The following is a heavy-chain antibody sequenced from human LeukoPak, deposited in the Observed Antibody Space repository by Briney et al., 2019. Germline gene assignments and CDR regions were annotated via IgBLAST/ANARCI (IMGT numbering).Heavy chain of an antibody. D-gene: IGHD3-9*01. J-gene: IGHJ4*02. CDR2: ISAYNGNT. CDR1: GYTFTSYG. Sequence: ASVKVSCKASGYTFTSYGISWVRQAPGQGLEWMGWISAYNGNTNYAQKLQGRVTMTTDTSTSTAYMELRSLRSDDMAVYYCARDCYDILTGYPYPPHYWGQGTLVTVSS. V-gene: IGHV1-18*03. CDR3: ARDCYDILTGYPYPPHY.